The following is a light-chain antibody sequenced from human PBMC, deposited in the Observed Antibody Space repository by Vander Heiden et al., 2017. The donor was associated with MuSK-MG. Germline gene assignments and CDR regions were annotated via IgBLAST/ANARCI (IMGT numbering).Light chain of an antibody. CDR1: QSVLYSSNNKNY. J-gene: IGKJ1*01. CDR3: QQDDSPPQT. V-gene: IGKV4-1*01. CDR2: WAS. Sequence: DIVMTKSPDSLAVSLGERATINCKSSQSVLYSSNNKNYLAWYQQKPRQPPKLLIYWASTRESGVPDRFSGSGSGTDFTLTISSLQAEDVAVYYCQQDDSPPQTFGQGTKVEIK.